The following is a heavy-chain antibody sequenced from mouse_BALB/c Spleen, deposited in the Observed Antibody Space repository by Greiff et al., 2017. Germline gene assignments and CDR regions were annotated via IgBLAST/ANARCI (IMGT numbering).Heavy chain of an antibody. CDR3: ARAGTFDY. V-gene: IGHV1-7*01. J-gene: IGHJ2*01. D-gene: IGHD3-3*01. CDR1: GYTFTSYW. CDR2: INPSTGYT. Sequence: VKLMESGAELAKPGASVKMSCKASGYTFTSYWMHWVKQRPGQGLEWIGYINPSTGYTEYNQKFKDKATLTADKSSSTAYMQLSSLTSEDSAVYYCARAGTFDYWGQGTTLTVSS.